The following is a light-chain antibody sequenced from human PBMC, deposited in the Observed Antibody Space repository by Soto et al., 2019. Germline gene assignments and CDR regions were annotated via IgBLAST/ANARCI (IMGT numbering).Light chain of an antibody. V-gene: IGLV2-11*01. J-gene: IGLJ3*02. CDR1: SSDAGYYNH. CDR2: DTI. Sequence: QSALTQPRSVSGSPGESITISCSGTSSDAGYYNHVSWYQQYPGKAPKLMIYDTIERPSGVSVRFSGSKSGNTASLTVSGLQAEDEAEYFCCSYSGSDTLLFGGGTKVTVL. CDR3: CSYSGSDTLL.